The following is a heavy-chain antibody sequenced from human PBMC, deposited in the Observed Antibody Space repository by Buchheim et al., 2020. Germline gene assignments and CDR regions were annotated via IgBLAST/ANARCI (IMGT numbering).Heavy chain of an antibody. J-gene: IGHJ4*02. CDR1: GYTFTGYY. V-gene: IGHV1-2*04. Sequence: QVQLVQSGAEVKKPGASVKVSCKASGYTFTGYYMHWVRQAPGQGLEWMGWINPNSGGTNYAQKFQGWVTMTRDTSLSTAYMEPSRLRSDDTAVYYCARARTWGSYRYDFDYWGQGTL. CDR2: INPNSGGT. D-gene: IGHD3-16*02. CDR3: ARARTWGSYRYDFDY.